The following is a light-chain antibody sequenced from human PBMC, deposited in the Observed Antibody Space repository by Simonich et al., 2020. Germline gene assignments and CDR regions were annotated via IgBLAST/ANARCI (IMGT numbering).Light chain of an antibody. CDR3: QQRSNWPPIT. J-gene: IGKJ2*01. V-gene: IGKV3-11*01. CDR1: QSVSSY. CDR2: DAS. Sequence: EIVLTQSPATLSLSPGERATLSSRASQSVSSYLAWYQQKPGQAPRLLIYDASNRATGMPARFSGSGSGTDFTLTISSLEPEDFAVYYCQQRSNWPPITFGQGTKLEIK.